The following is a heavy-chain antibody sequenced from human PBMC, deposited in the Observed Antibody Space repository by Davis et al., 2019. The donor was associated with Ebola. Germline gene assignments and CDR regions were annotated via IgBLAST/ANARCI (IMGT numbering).Heavy chain of an antibody. J-gene: IGHJ4*02. CDR3: ARDRYYDSRGSLSDY. V-gene: IGHV1-18*04. Sequence: AASVKVSCKASGYTFTSYGISWVRQAPGQGLEWMGWITAYNGNTNYAQKLQGRVTMTTDTSTSTAYMELWSLRSDDTAVYYCARDRYYDSRGSLSDYWGQGTLVTVSS. CDR1: GYTFTSYG. D-gene: IGHD3-22*01. CDR2: ITAYNGNT.